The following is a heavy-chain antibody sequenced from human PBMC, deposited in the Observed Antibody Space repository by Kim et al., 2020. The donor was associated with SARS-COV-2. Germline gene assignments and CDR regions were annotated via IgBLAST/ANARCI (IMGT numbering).Heavy chain of an antibody. Sequence: SETLSLTCTVSGGSISSGGYYWSWIRQHPGKGLEWIGYIYYSGSTYYNPSLKSRVTISVDTSKNQFSLKLSSVTAADTAVYYCARDGRAAAGFFQHWGQGTLVTVSS. CDR3: ARDGRAAAGFFQH. V-gene: IGHV4-31*03. D-gene: IGHD6-13*01. CDR1: GGSISSGGYY. J-gene: IGHJ1*01. CDR2: IYYSGST.